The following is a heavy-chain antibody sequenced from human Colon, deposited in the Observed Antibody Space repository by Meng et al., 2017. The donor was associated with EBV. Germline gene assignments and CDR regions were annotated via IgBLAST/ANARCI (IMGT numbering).Heavy chain of an antibody. D-gene: IGHD3-22*01. V-gene: IGHV4-4*02. CDR1: NGSIRRFTW. Sequence: PRQASCPALLNPSGTLSLTFAVSNGSIRRFTWWSWVRQPPGKGLEWIGQIYPSGSTNYNPSLKNRVTLSLDKSKDQFSLHLTSVTAADTAVYYCATSGKDDSSGYYPKPRIVFYSWGQGTLVTVSS. CDR3: ATSGKDDSSGYYPKPRIVFYS. J-gene: IGHJ4*02. CDR2: IYPSGST.